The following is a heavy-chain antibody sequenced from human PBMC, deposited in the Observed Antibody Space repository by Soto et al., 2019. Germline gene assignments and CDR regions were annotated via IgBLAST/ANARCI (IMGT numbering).Heavy chain of an antibody. CDR3: ARSPSVLRYFDWYYYFDY. J-gene: IGHJ4*02. D-gene: IGHD3-9*01. Sequence: PSETLSLTCTVSGGSISSYYWSWIRQPPGKGLEWIGYIYYSGSTNYNPSLKSRVTISVDTSKNQFSLKLGSVTAADTAVYYCARSPSVLRYFDWYYYFDYWGQGTLVTVSS. CDR2: IYYSGST. CDR1: GGSISSYY. V-gene: IGHV4-59*01.